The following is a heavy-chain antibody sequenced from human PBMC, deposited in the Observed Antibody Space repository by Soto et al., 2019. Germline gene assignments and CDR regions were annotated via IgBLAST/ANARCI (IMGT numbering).Heavy chain of an antibody. Sequence: GGSLRLSCAASGFTFSSHAMSWVRQAPGKGLEWVSAISGSGGSTYYADSVKGRFTISRDNSKNTLYLQMNSLRAEDTAVYYCAKTSPSGSYTMHGLHKGAFDYWGQGTLVTVSS. CDR3: AKTSPSGSYTMHGLHKGAFDY. D-gene: IGHD1-26*01. J-gene: IGHJ4*02. CDR2: ISGSGGST. CDR1: GFTFSSHA. V-gene: IGHV3-23*01.